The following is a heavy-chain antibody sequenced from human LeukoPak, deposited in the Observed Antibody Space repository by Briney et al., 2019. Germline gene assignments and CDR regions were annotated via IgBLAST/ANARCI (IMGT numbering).Heavy chain of an antibody. V-gene: IGHV4-39*01. D-gene: IGHD3-22*01. Sequence: PSETLSLTCTVSGVSISTSSYYWGWIRQPPGKGLEWPGSIYYSGSTFYNPSLKSRVTISVDSSKNQFSLHLYSVTASCTGVFYCATSYYYDYRQIDYWGQGTLVTVSS. CDR2: IYYSGST. CDR3: ATSYYYDYRQIDY. J-gene: IGHJ4*02. CDR1: GVSISTSSYY.